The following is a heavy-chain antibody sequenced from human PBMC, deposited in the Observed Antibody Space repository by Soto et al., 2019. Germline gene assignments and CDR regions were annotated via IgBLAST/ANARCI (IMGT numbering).Heavy chain of an antibody. J-gene: IGHJ4*02. CDR1: GFTLSSYY. Sequence: EVQLVESGGGLVQPGGSLRLSCAASGFTLSSYYISWVRQAPGKGLEWVGNIKGDGSDTHYVDSVKGRFTISRGNAEKSIYLQMNNLRAEDTAMYYCARDPVTADWGQGTLVTVSS. V-gene: IGHV3-7*03. CDR3: ARDPVTAD. CDR2: IKGDGSDT.